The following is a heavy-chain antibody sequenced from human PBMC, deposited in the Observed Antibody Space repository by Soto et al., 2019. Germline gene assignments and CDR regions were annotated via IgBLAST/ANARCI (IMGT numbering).Heavy chain of an antibody. CDR2: TYYRSKWYN. D-gene: IGHD3-16*01. Sequence: SQTLSLTCAISGDSVSSNSAAWNWIRQSPSRGLEWLGRTYYRSKWYNDYAVSVKSRITINPDTSKNQFSLQLNSVTPEDTALYYCARALPMAYPLITFGGVTFGGMDVWGQGTTVTVSS. J-gene: IGHJ6*02. CDR1: GDSVSSNSAA. V-gene: IGHV6-1*01. CDR3: ARALPMAYPLITFGGVTFGGMDV.